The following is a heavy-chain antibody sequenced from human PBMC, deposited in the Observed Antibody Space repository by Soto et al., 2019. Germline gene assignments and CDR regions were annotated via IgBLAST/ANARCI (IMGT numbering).Heavy chain of an antibody. CDR3: ARAVGYDILTGYQGGHFDY. CDR1: GGSISTYY. J-gene: IGHJ4*02. V-gene: IGHV4-59*01. CDR2: IYYTGST. D-gene: IGHD3-9*01. Sequence: SETLSLTCTVSGGSISTYYWNWIRQPPWKGLEWIGYIYYTGSTKYNPSLKSRVTISVDTPKNQFSLKLSSVTAADTAVYYCARAVGYDILTGYQGGHFDYWGQGALVTVSS.